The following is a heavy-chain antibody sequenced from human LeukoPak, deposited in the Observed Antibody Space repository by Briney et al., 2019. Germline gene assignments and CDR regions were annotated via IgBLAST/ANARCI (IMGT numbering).Heavy chain of an antibody. CDR3: AKDFYDASANGAFDI. J-gene: IGHJ3*02. CDR2: ISYDGTNK. V-gene: IGHV3-30*18. D-gene: IGHD2/OR15-2a*01. CDR1: GFTFSTYA. Sequence: GRPLRLSCVASGFTFSTYAMHWVRQAPGTGLEWVAVISYDGTNKYYADSLKGRFTISRDNSKNTMYLQVNSLRPEDTAVYYCAKDFYDASANGAFDIWGHGTMVSVSS.